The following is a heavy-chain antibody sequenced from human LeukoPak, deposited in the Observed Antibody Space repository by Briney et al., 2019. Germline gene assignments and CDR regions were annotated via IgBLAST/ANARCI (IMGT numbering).Heavy chain of an antibody. CDR3: ARADSSSWYPYPPYYFDY. CDR1: GGSISSYY. CDR2: IYYSGST. Sequence: PSETLSLTCTVSGGSISSYYWSWIRQPPGKGLEWIGYIYYSGSTNYNPSLKSRVTISVDTSKNQFSLKLSSVTAADTAVYYCARADSSSWYPYPPYYFDYWGQGTLVTVSS. D-gene: IGHD6-13*01. J-gene: IGHJ4*02. V-gene: IGHV4-59*12.